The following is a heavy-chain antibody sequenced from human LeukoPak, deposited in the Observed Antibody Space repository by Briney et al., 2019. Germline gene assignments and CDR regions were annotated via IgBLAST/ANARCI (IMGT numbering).Heavy chain of an antibody. CDR3: ARGGSSGWYYHFDY. D-gene: IGHD6-19*01. Sequence: SETLSLTCTVSGGSISSYYWSWIRQPPGKGLEWIGYIYYNVSINHNPSLKSRAIISVDTSKNQFSLKLSAVTAADTAVYYCARGGSSGWYYHFDYWGQGTLVTVSS. CDR1: GGSISSYY. CDR2: IYYNVSI. V-gene: IGHV4-59*01. J-gene: IGHJ4*02.